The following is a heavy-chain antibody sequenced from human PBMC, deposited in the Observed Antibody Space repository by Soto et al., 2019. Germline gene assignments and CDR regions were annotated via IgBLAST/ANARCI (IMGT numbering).Heavy chain of an antibody. D-gene: IGHD3-10*01. J-gene: IGHJ5*02. Sequence: PSETLSLTCAVYGGSFSGYYWSWIRQPPGKGLEWIGEINHSGSTNYNPSLKSRVTISVDTSKNQFSLKLSSVTAADTAVYYCARGKGRYYYGSGTPPVWFDPWGQGTLVTVS. CDR1: GGSFSGYY. V-gene: IGHV4-34*01. CDR2: INHSGST. CDR3: ARGKGRYYYGSGTPPVWFDP.